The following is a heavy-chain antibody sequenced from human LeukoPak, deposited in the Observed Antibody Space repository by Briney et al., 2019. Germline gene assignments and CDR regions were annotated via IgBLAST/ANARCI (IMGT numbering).Heavy chain of an antibody. V-gene: IGHV4-31*03. CDR1: GGSISSGGYY. Sequence: PSETLSLTCTVSGGSISSGGYYWSWIRQHPGKGLEWIGYIYYSGSTYYNPSLKSRVTISVDTSKNQFSLKLSSVTAADTAVYYCARVDWSDGWYFDLWGRGTLVTVSS. D-gene: IGHD2-2*03. CDR3: ARVDWSDGWYFDL. CDR2: IYYSGST. J-gene: IGHJ2*01.